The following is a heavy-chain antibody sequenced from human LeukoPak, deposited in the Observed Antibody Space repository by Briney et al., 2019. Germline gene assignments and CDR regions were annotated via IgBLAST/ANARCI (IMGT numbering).Heavy chain of an antibody. Sequence: SETLSLTYTVSGGSISNSNSYWGWVRQPPGKGLEWIGTIYYSGNTYYTPSLKSRVTISVDTSKNQFSLRLTSVTAADTAVYFCMRHEEEDGYNAKPFDFWGQGILVTVSS. V-gene: IGHV4-39*01. CDR3: MRHEEEDGYNAKPFDF. J-gene: IGHJ4*02. D-gene: IGHD5-24*01. CDR1: GGSISNSNSY. CDR2: IYYSGNT.